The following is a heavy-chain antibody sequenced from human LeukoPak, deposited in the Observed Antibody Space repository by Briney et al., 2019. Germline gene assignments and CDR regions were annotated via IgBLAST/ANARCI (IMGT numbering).Heavy chain of an antibody. CDR3: ATHGRELDY. CDR1: GFTFSSYS. CDR2: ISSSSSYI. V-gene: IGHV3-21*01. D-gene: IGHD1-1*01. Sequence: GGSLRLSCAASGFTFSSYSMNLVRQAPGKGLEWVSSISSSSSYIYYADPVKGRFTISRDNAKNSLYLQMNSLRAEDTAVYYCATHGRELDYWGQGTLVTVSS. J-gene: IGHJ4*02.